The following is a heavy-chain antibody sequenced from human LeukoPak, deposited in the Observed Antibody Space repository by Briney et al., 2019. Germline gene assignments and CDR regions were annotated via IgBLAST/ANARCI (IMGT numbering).Heavy chain of an antibody. D-gene: IGHD6-13*01. J-gene: IGHJ5*01. CDR3: ARRGAAAGTPFDC. V-gene: IGHV3-48*01. CDR1: GFTFSIYS. Sequence: GGSLRLSCAASGFTFSIYSLNWVRQAPGKGLEWVAYIGRSGDRTTKYADSVKGRFTISRDNSKNTLYLQMNSLRAKDTAVYYCARRGAAAGTPFDCWGQGTLVTVSS. CDR2: IGRSGDRTT.